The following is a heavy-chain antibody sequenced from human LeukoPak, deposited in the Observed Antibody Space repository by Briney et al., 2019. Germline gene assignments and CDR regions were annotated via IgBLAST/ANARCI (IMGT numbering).Heavy chain of an antibody. CDR2: IYYSGST. CDR3: AVYCSSTSCYISEDFDY. J-gene: IGHJ4*02. V-gene: IGHV4-39*01. Sequence: SETLSLTCTVSGGSISSSSYYWGWIRQPPGKGLEWIGSIYYSGSTYYNPSLKSRVTISVDTSKNQFSLKLSSVTAADTAVYYCAVYCSSTSCYISEDFDYWGQGTLVTVSS. D-gene: IGHD2-2*02. CDR1: GGSISSSSYY.